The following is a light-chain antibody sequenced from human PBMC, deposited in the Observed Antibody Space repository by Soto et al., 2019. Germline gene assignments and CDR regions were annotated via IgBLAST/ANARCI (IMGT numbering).Light chain of an antibody. CDR2: GAS. V-gene: IGKV3-15*01. CDR3: QQYNNWPLT. J-gene: IGKJ5*01. Sequence: EIVMTQSPAILSVSPGEGASLSCRASENVRTKVGWYQQKAGQAPRLLIYGASTRATGIPARFSGSGSGTEFTLTISSLQSEDFAVYYCQQYNNWPLTFGQGTRLEIK. CDR1: ENVRTK.